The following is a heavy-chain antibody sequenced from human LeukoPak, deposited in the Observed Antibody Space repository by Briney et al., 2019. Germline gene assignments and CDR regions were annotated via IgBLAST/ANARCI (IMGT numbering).Heavy chain of an antibody. CDR2: MSGSGGIT. J-gene: IGHJ6*03. Sequence: PGGSLRLSCAASGFTFSSYGMSWVRQAPGKGLEWVSGMSGSGGITHYADSVRGRFTISRDNSKNTLYLQMNSLRAEDTAVYYCAKGSRTVTTYPPRYYYYMDVWGKGTTVTVSS. D-gene: IGHD4-17*01. CDR3: AKGSRTVTTYPPRYYYYMDV. CDR1: GFTFSSYG. V-gene: IGHV3-23*01.